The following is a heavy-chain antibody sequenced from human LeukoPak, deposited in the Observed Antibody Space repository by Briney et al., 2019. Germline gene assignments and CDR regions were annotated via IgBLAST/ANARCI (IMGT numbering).Heavy chain of an antibody. D-gene: IGHD6-19*01. CDR1: GGSISSSSYY. V-gene: IGHV4-39*01. Sequence: SETLSLTCTVSGGSISSSSYYWGWIRQPPGKGLEWIGSIYYSGSTYYNPSLKSRVTISVDTSKNQFSLKLSSVTAADTAMYYCARRSSGHDYWGQGTLVTVSS. CDR2: IYYSGST. J-gene: IGHJ4*02. CDR3: ARRSSGHDY.